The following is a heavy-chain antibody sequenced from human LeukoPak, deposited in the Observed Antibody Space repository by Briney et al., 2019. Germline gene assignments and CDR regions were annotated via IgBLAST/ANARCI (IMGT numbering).Heavy chain of an antibody. D-gene: IGHD3-9*01. V-gene: IGHV4-59*08. J-gene: IGHJ4*02. Sequence: SETLSLTCTVSGGSISSYYWSWIRQPPGKGLEWLGYIYYSGSTNYNPSLKSRVTISVDTSKNQFSLKLSSVTAADTAVYYCARTIRDYDILTGYYLSNFDYWGQGTLVTVSS. CDR2: IYYSGST. CDR1: GGSISSYY. CDR3: ARTIRDYDILTGYYLSNFDY.